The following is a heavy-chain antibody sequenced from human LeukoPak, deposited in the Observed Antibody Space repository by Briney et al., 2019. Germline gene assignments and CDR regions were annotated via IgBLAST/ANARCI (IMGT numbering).Heavy chain of an antibody. D-gene: IGHD3-9*01. V-gene: IGHV3-64D*06. CDR1: GXXXXXXA. Sequence: GGSLRLXCSXXGXXXXXXAXXXXXXAXXXXLXXVXXXXSNGGXTXYXDSVKGRFTXSXDNSRNTLYLQMSSLRADDTAVXYCVKGFYDILTAYWGGGDYWGQGTLVTVSS. J-gene: IGHJ4*02. CDR2: XXSNGGXT. CDR3: VKGFYDILTAYWGGGDY.